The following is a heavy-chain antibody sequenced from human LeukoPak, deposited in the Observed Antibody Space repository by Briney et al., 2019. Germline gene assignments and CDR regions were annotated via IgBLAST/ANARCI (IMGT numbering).Heavy chain of an antibody. D-gene: IGHD3-3*02. V-gene: IGHV4-59*01. CDR3: ARAFYPGYYSYMAV. Sequence: PSETLSLTCTVSGASIGHFYWTWIRQPPGKGLEWIGYIYYSGSTNYNPSLKSRVTISVDTSKNQFSLKLSSGTAADTAVYYCARAFYPGYYSYMAVWGKGTTVTVSS. CDR2: IYYSGST. J-gene: IGHJ6*03. CDR1: GASIGHFY.